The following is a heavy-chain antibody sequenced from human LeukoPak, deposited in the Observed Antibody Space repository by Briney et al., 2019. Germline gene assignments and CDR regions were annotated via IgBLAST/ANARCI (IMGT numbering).Heavy chain of an antibody. J-gene: IGHJ4*02. D-gene: IGHD1-26*01. CDR1: GYTFTSYG. CDR3: ARDARVSADY. Sequence: ASVKVSCKASGYTFTSYGITWVRQAPGQGLEWIGRIDPNSGDTSYAQDFQGRVTMTRDTSISTAYMELSRLRSDDTAVYYCARDARVSADYWGQGTLVTVSS. V-gene: IGHV1-2*06. CDR2: IDPNSGDT.